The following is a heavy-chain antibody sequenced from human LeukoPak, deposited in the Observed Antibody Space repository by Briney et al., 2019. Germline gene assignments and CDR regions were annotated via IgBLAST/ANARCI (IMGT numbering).Heavy chain of an antibody. CDR2: IIPIFGTA. D-gene: IGHD3-22*01. V-gene: IGHV1-69*05. CDR1: GGTFSSYA. CDR3: ARRSDSSGYHDAFDI. J-gene: IGHJ3*02. Sequence: GASVKVSCKASGGTFSSYAISWVRQAPGQGLEWMGRIIPIFGTANYAQKFQGRVTITTDESTSTAYMELSSLRSEDTAVYYCARRSDSSGYHDAFDIWGLGTMVTVSS.